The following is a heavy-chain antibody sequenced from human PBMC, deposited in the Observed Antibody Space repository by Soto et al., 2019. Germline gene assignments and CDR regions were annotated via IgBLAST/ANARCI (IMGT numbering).Heavy chain of an antibody. J-gene: IGHJ5*02. CDR2: IYYSGST. Sequence: SETLSLTCTVSGGSISSSSYYWGWIRQPPGKGLEWIGSIYYSGSTYYNASLKSRVTISVDTSKNQFSLKLSSVTAADTAVYYCAADVLRFLEWLFPRFDPWGQGTLVTVSS. CDR3: AADVLRFLEWLFPRFDP. CDR1: GGSISSSSYY. D-gene: IGHD3-3*01. V-gene: IGHV4-39*01.